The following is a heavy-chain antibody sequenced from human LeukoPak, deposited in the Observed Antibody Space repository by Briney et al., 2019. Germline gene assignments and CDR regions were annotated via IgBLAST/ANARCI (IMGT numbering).Heavy chain of an antibody. CDR1: GGTFSSYA. CDR2: IIPILGIA. CDR3: ARERNPYLEGYYYYGMDV. V-gene: IGHV1-69*04. J-gene: IGHJ6*02. Sequence: GASVKVSCKASGGTFSSYAISWVRQAPGQGLEWMGRIIPILGIANYARKFQGRVTITADKSTSTAYMELSSLRSEDTAVYYCARERNPYLEGYYYYGMDVWGQGTTVTVSS.